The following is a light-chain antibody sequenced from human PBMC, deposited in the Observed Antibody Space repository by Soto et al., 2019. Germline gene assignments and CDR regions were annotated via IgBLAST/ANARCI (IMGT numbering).Light chain of an antibody. V-gene: IGKV1-39*01. Sequence: DIQMTQSPSSLSASVGDRVTITCRASQSISSYLNWYQQNPGKAPKLLIYAASSLQSGVPSRCSGSGSGTDFTLTISSLQPEDFATYYCQQSYSTLWTFGQGTKVEIK. CDR3: QQSYSTLWT. CDR1: QSISSY. J-gene: IGKJ1*01. CDR2: AAS.